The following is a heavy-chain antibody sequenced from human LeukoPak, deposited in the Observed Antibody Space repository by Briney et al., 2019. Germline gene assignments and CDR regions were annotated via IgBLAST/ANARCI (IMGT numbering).Heavy chain of an antibody. V-gene: IGHV3-33*01. D-gene: IGHD3-10*01. CDR3: ARGELWFGESVGMDV. CDR1: GFTFSSYG. J-gene: IGHJ6*02. CDR2: IWYDGGNK. Sequence: GGSLRLSCAASGFTFSSYGMHWVRQAPGKGLEWVAVIWYDGGNKYYADSVKGRFTISRDNSKNTLYLQMNSLRAEDTAVYYCARGELWFGESVGMDVWGQGTTVTVSS.